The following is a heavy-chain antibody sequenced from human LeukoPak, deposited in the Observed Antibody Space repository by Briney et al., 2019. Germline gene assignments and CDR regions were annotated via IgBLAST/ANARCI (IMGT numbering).Heavy chain of an antibody. CDR2: INHSGST. D-gene: IGHD6-6*01. CDR1: GGSFSGYY. CDR3: ARAKYSRHVDY. J-gene: IGHJ4*02. Sequence: SKTLSLTCAVYGGSFSGYYWSWIRQPPGKGLEWIGEINHSGSTNYNPSLKSRVTISVDTSRNQFSLKLSSVTAADTAVYYCARAKYSRHVDYWGQGTLVSVSS. V-gene: IGHV4-34*01.